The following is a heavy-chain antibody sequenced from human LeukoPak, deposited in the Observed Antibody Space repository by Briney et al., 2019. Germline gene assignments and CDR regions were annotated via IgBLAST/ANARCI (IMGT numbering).Heavy chain of an antibody. CDR1: GGSISSYY. Sequence: SETLSLTCTVSGGSISSYYWSWIRQPPGKGLEWIGYIYYSGSTNYNPSLKSRVTISVDPSKNQFSLKLSSATAADTAVYYCARRVAAVAFTWSWFDPWGQGTLVTVSS. CDR2: IYYSGST. CDR3: ARRVAAVAFTWSWFDP. J-gene: IGHJ5*02. V-gene: IGHV4-59*08. D-gene: IGHD6-13*01.